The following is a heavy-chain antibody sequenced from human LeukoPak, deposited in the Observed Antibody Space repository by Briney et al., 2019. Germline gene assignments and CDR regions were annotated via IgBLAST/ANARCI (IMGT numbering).Heavy chain of an antibody. D-gene: IGHD1-1*01. CDR3: VKGETRTSVTGFHS. CDR2: ISGNRAHI. Sequence: PGGSLSSSCASSGFTFSTYAMNWLRHAPGKGLEWVSSISGNRAHIVYYDSVRGRFTASSDAVHTSVHLQMNSRRDEDTAVYYCVKGETRTSVTGFHSWGQGTLVTVSS. J-gene: IGHJ4*02. CDR1: GFTFSTYA. V-gene: IGHV3-21*01.